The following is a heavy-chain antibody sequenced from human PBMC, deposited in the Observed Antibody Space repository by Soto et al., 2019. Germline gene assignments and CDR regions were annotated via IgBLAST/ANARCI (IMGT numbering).Heavy chain of an antibody. CDR1: GYDFARTW. J-gene: IGHJ4*02. D-gene: IGHD5-12*01. V-gene: IGHV5-51*01. CDR3: ARLVGAYDSYFDH. CDR2: IYPGDSET. Sequence: GESLKIACKASGYDFARTWIGWVRQLPGKGLDWLGIIYPGDSETRYSPSFRGQVTFSVDMSISTAYLQWSSLKTSDIAIYYCARLVGAYDSYFDHWGQGTRVTVSS.